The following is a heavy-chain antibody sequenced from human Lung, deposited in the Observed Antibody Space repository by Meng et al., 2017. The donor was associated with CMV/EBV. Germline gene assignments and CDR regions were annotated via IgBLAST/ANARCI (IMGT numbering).Heavy chain of an antibody. D-gene: IGHD6-19*01. V-gene: IGHV4-4*02. CDR3: ARVGQWLPFDY. J-gene: IGHJ4*02. CDR2: IYHSGST. Sequence: GLANHSRPLYLTVSVVVGTTGRSSCWRCIAQPPGKGLELIGEIYHSGSTNYTPSLKSRVTISVDKSKNQFSLNLSSVTAADTAVYYCARVGQWLPFDYWGQGTLVTVSS. CDR1: VGTTGRSSC.